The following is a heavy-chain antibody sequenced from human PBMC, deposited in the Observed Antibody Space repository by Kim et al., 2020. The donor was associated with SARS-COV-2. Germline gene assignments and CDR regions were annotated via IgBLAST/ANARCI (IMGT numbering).Heavy chain of an antibody. V-gene: IGHV4-59*08. CDR1: GASVTYNY. Sequence: SETLSLTCTVSGASVTYNYWSWIRQPPGKGLEWIAYIFNTGSTNYNPSLKSRVTISLDTSKNQFSLSLYPVTAADTAVYYCARHPPGDSSGWRPFDFWG. J-gene: IGHJ4*01. D-gene: IGHD6-19*01. CDR3: ARHPPGDSSGWRPFDF. CDR2: IFNTGST.